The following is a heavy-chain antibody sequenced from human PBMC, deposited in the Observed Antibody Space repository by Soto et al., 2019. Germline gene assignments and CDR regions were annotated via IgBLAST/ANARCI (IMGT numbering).Heavy chain of an antibody. J-gene: IGHJ4*02. CDR2: IYYSGST. D-gene: IGHD6-6*01. Sequence: SETLSLTCTVSGGSISSYYWSWIRQPPGKGLEWIGYIYYSGSTNYNPSLKSRVTISVDTSKNQFSLKLSSVTAADTAVYYCARASHLYSSSAKEFDYWGQGTLVTVSS. CDR1: GGSISSYY. V-gene: IGHV4-59*01. CDR3: ARASHLYSSSAKEFDY.